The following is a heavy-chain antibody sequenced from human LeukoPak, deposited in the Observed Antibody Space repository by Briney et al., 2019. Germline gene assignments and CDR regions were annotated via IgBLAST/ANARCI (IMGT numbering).Heavy chain of an antibody. J-gene: IGHJ3*02. CDR1: GGSINSYY. V-gene: IGHV4-4*07. Sequence: SETLSLTCTVSGGSINSYYWSWIRQSAGKGLEWIGRIYTSGSTPDYSPSLKSRVTMSIDTSKNQFSLQLSSVTAADTAVYYCVTSPPVVPATITAFDIWGQGTMVTVSS. CDR3: VTSPPVVPATITAFDI. CDR2: IYTSGSTP. D-gene: IGHD2-2*01.